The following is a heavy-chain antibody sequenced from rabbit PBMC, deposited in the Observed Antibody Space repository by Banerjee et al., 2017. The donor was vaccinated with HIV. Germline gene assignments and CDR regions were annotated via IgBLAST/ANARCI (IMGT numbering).Heavy chain of an antibody. J-gene: IGHJ6*01. D-gene: IGHD1-1*01. CDR2: INAVTGRA. CDR1: GFSFSDKAV. V-gene: IGHV1S45*01. CDR3: ARDLVGVIGWNFYL. Sequence: QEQLVESGGGLVQPEGSLQLSCTASGFSFSDKAVMCWVRQAPGKGLEWIACINAVTGRAVYASWAKGRFTFSKTSSTTVTLQMTSLTAADRAAYFCARDLVGVIGWNFYLWGQGTLVTVS.